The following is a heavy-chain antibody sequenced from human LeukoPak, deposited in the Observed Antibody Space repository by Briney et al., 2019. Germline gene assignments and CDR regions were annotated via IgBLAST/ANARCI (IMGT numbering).Heavy chain of an antibody. Sequence: SETQSLTCSVSGDSITRGGFYWSWIRQHPGKGLEWIGYIYTSGDTNYNASLKSRVAISLDTSRDQFSLSLTSVTAADTAVYFCARATTVSGLFDYWGQGTLVTVSS. CDR3: ARATTVSGLFDY. CDR2: IYTSGDT. D-gene: IGHD1-1*01. V-gene: IGHV4-31*03. CDR1: GDSITRGGFY. J-gene: IGHJ4*02.